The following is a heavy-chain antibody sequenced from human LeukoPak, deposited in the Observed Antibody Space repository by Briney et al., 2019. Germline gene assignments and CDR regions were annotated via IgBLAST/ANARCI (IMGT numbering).Heavy chain of an antibody. V-gene: IGHV3-30*18. CDR3: AKSNPVTTDRFVMDV. J-gene: IGHJ6*04. CDR1: GFTFSSYG. D-gene: IGHD4-11*01. Sequence: GRSLRLSCAASGFTFSSYGMHWVRKAPGRGLEWVAVISYDGSNKYYADSVKGRFTISRDNSKNTLYLQMNSLRAEDTAVYYCAKSNPVTTDRFVMDVWGKGTTVTVSS. CDR2: ISYDGSNK.